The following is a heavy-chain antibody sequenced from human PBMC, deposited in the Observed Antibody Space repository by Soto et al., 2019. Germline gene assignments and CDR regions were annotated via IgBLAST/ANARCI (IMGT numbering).Heavy chain of an antibody. D-gene: IGHD1-7*01. Sequence: SETLSLTCTVSGVSISSGDYYWSWIRQPPGKGLEWIGYIYYSGSTYYNPSLKSRVTISVDTSKNQFSLKLSSVTAADTAVYYCASLELTGTNYWGQGTLVTVSS. CDR1: GVSISSGDYY. CDR3: ASLELTGTNY. V-gene: IGHV4-30-4*01. J-gene: IGHJ4*02. CDR2: IYYSGST.